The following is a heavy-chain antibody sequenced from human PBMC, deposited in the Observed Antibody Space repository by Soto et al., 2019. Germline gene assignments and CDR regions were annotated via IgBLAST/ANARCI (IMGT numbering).Heavy chain of an antibody. CDR3: ANQNLDVRALFAY. Sequence: SETLSLTCTVSGGSIRNNNYYWGWVRQPPGKGLEWIASISYSGTTYYNPSLKSRVTKSVDTSRNQFSLNLTSVTAADTAVYYCANQNLDVRALFAYSSQGAFVPVSS. CDR2: ISYSGTT. V-gene: IGHV4-39*01. J-gene: IGHJ4*02. CDR1: GGSIRNNNYY. D-gene: IGHD3-10*01.